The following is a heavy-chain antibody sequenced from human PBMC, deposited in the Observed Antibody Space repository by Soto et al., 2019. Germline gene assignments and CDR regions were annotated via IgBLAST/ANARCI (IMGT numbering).Heavy chain of an antibody. CDR2: IWYDGSNK. CDR3: ARDTNPYSSSWYGDGDYYYGMDV. V-gene: IGHV3-33*01. CDR1: GFTFSSYG. Sequence: LRLSCAASGFTFSSYGMHWVRQAPGKGLEWVAVIWYDGSNKYYADSVKGRFTISRDNSKNTLYLQMNSLRAEDTAVYYCARDTNPYSSSWYGDGDYYYGMDVWGQGTTVTVSS. D-gene: IGHD6-13*01. J-gene: IGHJ6*02.